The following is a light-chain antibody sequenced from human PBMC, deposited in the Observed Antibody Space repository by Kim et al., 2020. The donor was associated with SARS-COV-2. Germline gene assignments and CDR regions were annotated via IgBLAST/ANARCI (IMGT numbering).Light chain of an antibody. V-gene: IGLV4-60*03. J-gene: IGLJ3*02. CDR1: SGHSSYI. Sequence: QPVLTQSSSASASLGSSVKLTCTLSSGHSSYIIAWHQQQPGKAPRYLMKLEGSGNSNKGSGVPDRFSGSSSGADRYLTISNLQSEDEADYYCETWDSNTRVFGGGNQLTVL. CDR2: LEGSGNS. CDR3: ETWDSNTRV.